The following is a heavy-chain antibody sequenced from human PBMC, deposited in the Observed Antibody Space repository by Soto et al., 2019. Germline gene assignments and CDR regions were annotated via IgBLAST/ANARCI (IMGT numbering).Heavy chain of an antibody. V-gene: IGHV3-23*01. Sequence: GGSLRLSCAASGFTFGTYALNWVRLAPGKGLEWISVISNSGHITFYADSVKGRFTISRDNSKNTLYLQMNNLRADDTAAYYCAKGGPTFLNWFGPWGQGALVTVSS. CDR2: ISNSGHIT. J-gene: IGHJ5*02. CDR1: GFTFGTYA. D-gene: IGHD5-12*01. CDR3: AKGGPTFLNWFGP.